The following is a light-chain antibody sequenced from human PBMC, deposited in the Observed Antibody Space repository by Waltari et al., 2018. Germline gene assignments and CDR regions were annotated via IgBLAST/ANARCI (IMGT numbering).Light chain of an antibody. J-gene: IGLJ2*01. Sequence: SYVLTQPPSVSVAPGETSRITCGGDHIGGYSVHWYQQKPGQAPVLVLYYDNNRPSGIPELFSGSNFGNTATLTISRVEAGYEADYYCQVSDSTADLVVFGGGTKLTVL. CDR1: HIGGYS. CDR3: QVSDSTADLVV. V-gene: IGLV3-21*04. CDR2: YDN.